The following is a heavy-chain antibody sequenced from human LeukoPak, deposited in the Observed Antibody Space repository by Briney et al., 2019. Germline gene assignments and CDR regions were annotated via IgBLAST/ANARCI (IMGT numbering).Heavy chain of an antibody. CDR2: IDWDDEQ. J-gene: IGHJ4*02. Sequence: SGPARVKPTQTLTLTCTFSGFSLTTSGICVCWIRQPPGKTLECLARIDWDDEQYYSTSLKTRLNISKDTSKIQLVLTITNKDPVDTAAYCCARMGSSRTYFDHWGQGTLVTVS. CDR3: ARMGSSRTYFDH. CDR1: GFSLTTSGIC. D-gene: IGHD6-13*01. V-gene: IGHV2-70*11.